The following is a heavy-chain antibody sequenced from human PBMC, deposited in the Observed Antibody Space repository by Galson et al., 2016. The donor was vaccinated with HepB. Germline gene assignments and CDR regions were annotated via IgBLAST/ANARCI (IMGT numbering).Heavy chain of an antibody. CDR1: GDSVSRSTHY. Sequence: SETLSLTCTVSGDSVSRSTHYWAWIRQAPGKGLEWIGIIYYGGSTFYNPSLNSRVTISVDTSKNQLSLKLTSATAADTAVYYCASRLRGDSYDSRTVVDSWGQGTLVTVSS. J-gene: IGHJ4*02. D-gene: IGHD3-22*01. CDR3: ASRLRGDSYDSRTVVDS. CDR2: IYYGGST. V-gene: IGHV4-39*01.